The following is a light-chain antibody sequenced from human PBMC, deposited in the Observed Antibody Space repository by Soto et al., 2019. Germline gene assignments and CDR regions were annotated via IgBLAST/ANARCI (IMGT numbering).Light chain of an antibody. CDR3: QQYKTYLWT. CDR2: DAS. Sequence: DIQMTQSPSTLSASVGDRVTITCRASQSINNWLAWYQQKPGRAPKLLIYDASNLRSGVPSRFSGSGSGTEFPLTISGLQPDDFATYYCQQYKTYLWTFGQGTKVEIK. V-gene: IGKV1-5*01. J-gene: IGKJ1*01. CDR1: QSINNW.